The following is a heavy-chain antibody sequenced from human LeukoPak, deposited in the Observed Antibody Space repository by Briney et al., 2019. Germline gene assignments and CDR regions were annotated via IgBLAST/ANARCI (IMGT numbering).Heavy chain of an antibody. V-gene: IGHV3-23*01. J-gene: IGHJ3*02. Sequence: PGGSLRLSCAASGFIFSSYAMTWVRQAPGRGLEWLSTISGSGTTTYYVDSVKGRFTVSRDNSKNTLYLQMNSLRAEDTAVYYCAREPPDGGNDAFDIWGQGTMVTVSS. CDR1: GFIFSSYA. CDR3: AREPPDGGNDAFDI. CDR2: ISGSGTTT. D-gene: IGHD2-15*01.